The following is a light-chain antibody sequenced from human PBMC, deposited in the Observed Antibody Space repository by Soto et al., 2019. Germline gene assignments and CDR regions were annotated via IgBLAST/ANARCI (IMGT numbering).Light chain of an antibody. Sequence: QSALTQPRSVSGSPGQSVTISCTGTSSDVGGYNYVSWYQQYPGKAPKIMIYDVSKRPSGVPDRFSGSKSDNTASLTISGLQAEDEADYYCCSYAGSYTLGFGIGTKAPS. J-gene: IGLJ1*01. CDR1: SSDVGGYNY. CDR2: DVS. V-gene: IGLV2-11*01. CDR3: CSYAGSYTLG.